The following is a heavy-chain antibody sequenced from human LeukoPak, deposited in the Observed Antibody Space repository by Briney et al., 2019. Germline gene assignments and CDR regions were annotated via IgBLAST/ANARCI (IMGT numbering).Heavy chain of an antibody. V-gene: IGHV1-2*02. Sequence: SSVKVSCKTSGYTLTGYYMHCVRHTPGQGLYWIGWIIHNNSGSNYAQKSQGRVTMTRDTSISTAFMELSRLRSDDTAIYDCARANETSFDSWGQGTLVTVSS. CDR1: GYTLTGYY. D-gene: IGHD1-1*01. CDR3: ARANETSFDS. CDR2: IIHNNSGS. J-gene: IGHJ4*02.